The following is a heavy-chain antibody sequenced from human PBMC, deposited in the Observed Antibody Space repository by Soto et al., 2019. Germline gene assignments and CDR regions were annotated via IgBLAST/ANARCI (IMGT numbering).Heavy chain of an antibody. CDR2: ISGSGGST. J-gene: IGHJ4*02. V-gene: IGHV3-23*01. D-gene: IGHD4-17*01. CDR3: AKDYGDYVLFHSEFDY. CDR1: GFTFSSYA. Sequence: EVQLLESGGGLVQPGGSLRLSCAASGFTFSSYAMSWVRQAPGKGLEWVSAISGSGGSTYYADSVKGRFTISRDNSKNTLYLQMNSLRDEDTAVYYCAKDYGDYVLFHSEFDYWGQGTLVTVSS.